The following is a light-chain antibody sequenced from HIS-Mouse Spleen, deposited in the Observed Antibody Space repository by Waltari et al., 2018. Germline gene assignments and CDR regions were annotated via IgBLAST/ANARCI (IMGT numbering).Light chain of an antibody. J-gene: IGLJ1*01. CDR2: EVS. V-gene: IGLV2-14*01. CDR1: SSDVGGYNS. Sequence: QSALTQPASVSGSPGQSITISCTGTSSDVGGYNSVSRYHQHPGKAPKLMIYEVSNRPSGVSNRFSGSKSGNTASLTISGLQAEDEADYYCSSYTSSSTYVFGTGTKVTVL. CDR3: SSYTSSSTYV.